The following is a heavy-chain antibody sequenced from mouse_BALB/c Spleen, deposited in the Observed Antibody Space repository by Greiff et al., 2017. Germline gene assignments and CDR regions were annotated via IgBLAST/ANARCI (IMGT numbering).Heavy chain of an antibody. D-gene: IGHD2-3*01. CDR2: ISSGGSYT. CDR3: ARDDGYYFAY. J-gene: IGHJ3*01. V-gene: IGHV5-9-4*01. CDR1: GFTFSSYA. Sequence: EVQVVESGGGLVKPGGSLKLSCAASGFTFSSYAMSWVRQSPEKRLEWVAEISSGGSYTYYPDTVTGRFTISRDNAKNTLYLEMSSLRSEDTAMYYCARDDGYYFAYWGQGTLVTVSA.